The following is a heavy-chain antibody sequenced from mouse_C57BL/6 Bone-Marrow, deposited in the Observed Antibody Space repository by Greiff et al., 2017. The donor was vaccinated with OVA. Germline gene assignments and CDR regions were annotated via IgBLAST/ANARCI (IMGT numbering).Heavy chain of an antibody. D-gene: IGHD1-1*01. J-gene: IGHJ4*01. CDR1: GFTFSSYA. V-gene: IGHV5-9-1*02. Sequence: EVQRVESGEGLVKPGGSLKLSCAASGFTFSSYAMSWVRQTPEKRLEWVAYISSGGDYIYYADTVKGRFTISRDNARNTLYLQMSSLKSEDTVMYYCTRDQHYYGSSYRGSNYAMDYWGQGTSVTVSS. CDR3: TRDQHYYGSSYRGSNYAMDY. CDR2: ISSGGDYI.